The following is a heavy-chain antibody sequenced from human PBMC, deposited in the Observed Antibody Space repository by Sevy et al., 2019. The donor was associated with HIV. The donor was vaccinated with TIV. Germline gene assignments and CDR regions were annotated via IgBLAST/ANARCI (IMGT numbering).Heavy chain of an antibody. CDR1: GFTFSSYG. V-gene: IGHV3-30*18. CDR2: ISDDGCNK. Sequence: GGSLRLSCAASGFTFSSYGMHWVRQAPGKGLEWVAVISDDGCNKYYANSVKGRFTISRDNSKNTLYLQMNSLRAEDTAVYYYANGLYYYDSSGYLGYFDYWGQGTMVTVSS. D-gene: IGHD3-22*01. CDR3: ANGLYYYDSSGYLGYFDY. J-gene: IGHJ4*02.